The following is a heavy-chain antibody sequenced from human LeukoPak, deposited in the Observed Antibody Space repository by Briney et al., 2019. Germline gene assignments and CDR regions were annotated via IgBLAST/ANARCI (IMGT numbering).Heavy chain of an antibody. CDR3: TTSGYCSSTSCLTNYYYYYMDV. D-gene: IGHD2-2*03. Sequence: GGSLRLSCAASGFTFSNAWMSWVRQAPGKGLEWVGRIKSKTDGGTTDYAAPVKGRFTISRDDLKNTLYLQMNSLKTEDTAVYYCTTSGYCSSTSCLTNYYYYYMDVWGKGTTVTVSS. J-gene: IGHJ6*03. CDR2: IKSKTDGGTT. CDR1: GFTFSNAW. V-gene: IGHV3-15*01.